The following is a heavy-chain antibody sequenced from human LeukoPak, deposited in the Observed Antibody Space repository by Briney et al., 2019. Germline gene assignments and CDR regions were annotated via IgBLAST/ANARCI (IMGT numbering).Heavy chain of an antibody. CDR2: IYYSGST. V-gene: IGHV4-39*01. CDR3: ARVIAARPDYYYYYYMDV. J-gene: IGHJ6*03. Sequence: SETLSLTCTVSGGSISSSSYSWGWIRQPPGKGLEWIGNIYYSGSTYYNPSLKSRVTISVDTSKNQFSLKLSSVTAADTAVYYCARVIAARPDYYYYYYMDVWGKGTTVTVSS. D-gene: IGHD6-6*01. CDR1: GGSISSSSYS.